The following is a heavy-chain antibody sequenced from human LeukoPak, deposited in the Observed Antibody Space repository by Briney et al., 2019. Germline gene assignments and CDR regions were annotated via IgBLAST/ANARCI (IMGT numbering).Heavy chain of an antibody. CDR3: AKPIPSYGDYSDY. V-gene: IGHV4-34*01. J-gene: IGHJ4*02. D-gene: IGHD4-17*01. CDR1: GGSFSGYY. CDR2: INHSGST. Sequence: PSETLSLTCAVYGGSFSGYYWSWIRQPPGKGLEWIGEINHSGSTNYNPSLKSRVTISVDTPKNQFSLKLSSVTAADTAVYYCAKPIPSYGDYSDYWGQGTLVTVSS.